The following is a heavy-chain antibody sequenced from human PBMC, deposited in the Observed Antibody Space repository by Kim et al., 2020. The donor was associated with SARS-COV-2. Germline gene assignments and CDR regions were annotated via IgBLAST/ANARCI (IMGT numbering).Heavy chain of an antibody. J-gene: IGHJ6*02. Sequence: GGSLRLSCAASGFTFSSYAMHWVRQAPGNGLEWVAVISYDGSNKYYADSVKGRFTISRDNSKNTLYLQMNSLRAEDTAVYYCARNGAQPPLGYGAKGGMDVWGQGTTVTVSS. CDR1: GFTFSSYA. D-gene: IGHD4-17*01. CDR2: ISYDGSNK. CDR3: ARNGAQPPLGYGAKGGMDV. V-gene: IGHV3-30*04.